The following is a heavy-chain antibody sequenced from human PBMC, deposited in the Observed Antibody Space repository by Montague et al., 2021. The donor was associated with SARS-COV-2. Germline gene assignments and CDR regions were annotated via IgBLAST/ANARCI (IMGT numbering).Heavy chain of an antibody. J-gene: IGHJ4*02. D-gene: IGHD3-3*01. CDR3: ARAKRITIFGVVNEIDY. CDR1: GGSISSGGYY. Sequence: TRSLTCTVSGGSISSGGYYWSWIRQHPGKGLEWIGYIYYSGSTYYNPSLKSRVTISVDTSKNQFSLKLSSVTAADTAVYYCARAKRITIFGVVNEIDYWGQGTLVTVSS. CDR2: IYYSGST. V-gene: IGHV4-31*03.